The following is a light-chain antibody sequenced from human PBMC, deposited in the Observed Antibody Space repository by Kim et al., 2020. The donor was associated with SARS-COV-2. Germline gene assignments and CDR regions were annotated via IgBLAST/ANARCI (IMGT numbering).Light chain of an antibody. CDR2: TNN. Sequence: QSVLTQPPSASGTPGQRVTISCSGSSYNIGSNTVNWYQQLPGTAPNLLIYTNNQRPSGVPDRFSGSKSGTSASLAISGLQSEDEADYYCAAWDDSLNGYVFGTGTKVTVL. CDR1: SYNIGSNT. J-gene: IGLJ1*01. V-gene: IGLV1-44*01. CDR3: AAWDDSLNGYV.